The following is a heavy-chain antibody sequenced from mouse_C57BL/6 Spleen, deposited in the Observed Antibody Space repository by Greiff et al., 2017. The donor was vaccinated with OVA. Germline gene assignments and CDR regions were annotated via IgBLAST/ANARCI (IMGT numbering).Heavy chain of an antibody. CDR1: GYTFTDYN. V-gene: IGHV1-22*01. CDR2: INPNNGGT. D-gene: IGHD1-1*01. CDR3: ARRYYGRNYYAMDY. Sequence: EVKLQESGPELVKPGASVKMSCKASGYTFTDYNMHWVKQSHGKSLEWIGYINPNNGGTSYNQKFKGKATLTVNKSSSTAYMELRSLTSEDSAVYYCARRYYGRNYYAMDYWGQGTSVTVSS. J-gene: IGHJ4*01.